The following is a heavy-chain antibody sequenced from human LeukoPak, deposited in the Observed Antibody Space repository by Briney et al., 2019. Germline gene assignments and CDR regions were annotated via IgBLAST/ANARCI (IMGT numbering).Heavy chain of an antibody. CDR2: IWYDGSNK. CDR3: ARDGFTMIVVGWYFDL. J-gene: IGHJ2*01. CDR1: GFTFSSYG. V-gene: IGHV3-33*01. D-gene: IGHD3-22*01. Sequence: GGSLRLSCAASGFTFSSYGMHWVRQAPGKGLEWVAVIWYDGSNKYYADSVKGRFTISRDNSKNTLYLQINSLRAEDTAVYYCARDGFTMIVVGWYFDLWGRGTLVTVSS.